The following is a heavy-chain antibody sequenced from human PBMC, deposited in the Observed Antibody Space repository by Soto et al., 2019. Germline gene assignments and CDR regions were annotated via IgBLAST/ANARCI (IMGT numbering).Heavy chain of an antibody. J-gene: IGHJ4*02. CDR2: VSYDGIDE. CDR3: AKDLREMATTTPDY. CDR1: GFTFTSFG. D-gene: IGHD1-1*01. V-gene: IGHV3-30*18. Sequence: QVHLVESGGGVVQPGRSLNLSCTASGFTFTSFGIHWVRQAPGKGLEWVAVVSYDGIDENYADSVKGRFSISRDNSKNTVYLQMNSLRGEDTAVYYCAKDLREMATTTPDYWGQGTLVTVSS.